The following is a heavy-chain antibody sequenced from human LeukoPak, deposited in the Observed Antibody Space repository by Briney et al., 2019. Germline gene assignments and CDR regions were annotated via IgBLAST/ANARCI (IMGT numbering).Heavy chain of an antibody. CDR1: GFTFGTYW. CDR2: IKQDGSVK. V-gene: IGHV3-7*01. J-gene: IGHJ5*02. CDR3: ARRDSSGSHNWFDP. Sequence: PGGSLRLSCAASGFTFGTYWMNWVRQAPGKGLEWVANIKQDGSVKYYVDSVKGRFTISRDNAKNSLYLQMNSLRAEDTAVYYCARRDSSGSHNWFDPWGQGTLVTVSS. D-gene: IGHD6-19*01.